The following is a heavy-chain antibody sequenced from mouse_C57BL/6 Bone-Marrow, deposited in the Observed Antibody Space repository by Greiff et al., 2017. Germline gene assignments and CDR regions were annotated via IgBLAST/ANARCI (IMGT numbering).Heavy chain of an antibody. CDR1: GFSLTSYG. D-gene: IGHD2-4*01. J-gene: IGHJ4*01. CDR2: IWRGGST. CDR3: GRLRPFYYAMDD. Sequence: QVQLQQSGPGLVQPSQSLSITCTVSGFSLTSYGVHWVRQSPGKGLEWLGVIWRGGSTDYNAAFMSRLSITKDNSKSQVFFKMNSLQADDTAIYYCGRLRPFYYAMDDWGQGTSVTVSS. V-gene: IGHV2-5*01.